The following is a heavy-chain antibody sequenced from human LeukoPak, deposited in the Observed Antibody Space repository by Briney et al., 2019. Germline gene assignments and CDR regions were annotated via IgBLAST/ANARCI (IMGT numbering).Heavy chain of an antibody. J-gene: IGHJ4*02. CDR1: GYTFTSYY. CDR3: ARGLLTYYYDSSGYYDY. D-gene: IGHD3-22*01. V-gene: IGHV1-46*01. Sequence: ASVKVSCKASGYTFTSYYMHWVRQAPGQGLEWMGIINPSGGSTSYAQKFQGRVTMTRDTSTSTVYMELSSLRSEDTAVYYCARGLLTYYYDSSGYYDYWGQGTLVTVSS. CDR2: INPSGGST.